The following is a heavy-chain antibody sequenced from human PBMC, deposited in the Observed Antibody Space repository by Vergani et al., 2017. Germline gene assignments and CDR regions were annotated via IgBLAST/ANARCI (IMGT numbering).Heavy chain of an antibody. Sequence: QVQLVQSGAEVKKPGASVKVSCKASGYTFTSYYMHWVRQAPGQGLEWMGIINPSGGSTNYAQKLQGRVTMTTDTSTSTAYMELRSLRSDDTAVYYCARDKYSGSYWGDYWGQGTLVTVSS. CDR2: INPSGGST. CDR1: GYTFTSYY. D-gene: IGHD1-26*01. V-gene: IGHV1-46*01. CDR3: ARDKYSGSYWGDY. J-gene: IGHJ4*02.